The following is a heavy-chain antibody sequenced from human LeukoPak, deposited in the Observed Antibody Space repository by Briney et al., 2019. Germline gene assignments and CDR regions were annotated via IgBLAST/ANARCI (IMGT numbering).Heavy chain of an antibody. D-gene: IGHD2-2*01. CDR2: IYYSGST. Sequence: SQXXSLTCTVSGGSISSGDYYWSWIRQPPGTGLEWIGYIYYSGSTYDNPSLKSRVTITVDKSKNKFSLKLSSVTAADTAVYYCASLYCSSTSCYVVDYWGQGTLVTVSS. J-gene: IGHJ4*02. V-gene: IGHV4-30-4*08. CDR1: GGSISSGDYY. CDR3: ASLYCSSTSCYVVDY.